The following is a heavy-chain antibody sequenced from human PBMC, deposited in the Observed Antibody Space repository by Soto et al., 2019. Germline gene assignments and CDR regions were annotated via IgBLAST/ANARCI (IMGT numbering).Heavy chain of an antibody. CDR3: ARDRGDYYFDY. CDR1: GGSISSYY. V-gene: IGHV4-59*01. D-gene: IGHD4-17*01. Sequence: ETLSLTCTVSGGSISSYYWSWIRQPPGKGLEWIGYIYYSGSTNYNPSLKSRVTISVDTSKNQFSLKLSSVTAADTAVYYCARDRGDYYFDYWGQGTLVTVSS. CDR2: IYYSGST. J-gene: IGHJ4*02.